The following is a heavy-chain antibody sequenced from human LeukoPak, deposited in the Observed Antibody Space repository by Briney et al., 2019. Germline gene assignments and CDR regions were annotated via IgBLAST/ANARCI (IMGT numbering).Heavy chain of an antibody. CDR3: AKDLYYDSSGYTLGFFDY. Sequence: PGGSLRLSCAASGFTFSSYAMTWVRQAPGEGLEWVSAISGSGGSTYYADSVKGRFTISRDNSKNTLSLQMNSLRAEDTAVYYCAKDLYYDSSGYTLGFFDYWGQGTLVTVSS. CDR2: ISGSGGST. D-gene: IGHD3-22*01. V-gene: IGHV3-23*01. J-gene: IGHJ4*02. CDR1: GFTFSSYA.